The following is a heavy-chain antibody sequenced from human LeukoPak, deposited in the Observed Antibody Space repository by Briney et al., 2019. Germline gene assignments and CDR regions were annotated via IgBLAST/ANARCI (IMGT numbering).Heavy chain of an antibody. Sequence: ASVKVSCKASGYTFTSYGISWVRQAPGQGLEWMGWISTYNGDTNYAQKLQGRVTMTTDTSTSTAYMGLRSLRSDDTAVYYCARVSGYCTSTSCHDYWGQGTLVTVSS. J-gene: IGHJ4*02. CDR1: GYTFTSYG. V-gene: IGHV1-18*01. CDR3: ARVSGYCTSTSCHDY. CDR2: ISTYNGDT. D-gene: IGHD2-2*01.